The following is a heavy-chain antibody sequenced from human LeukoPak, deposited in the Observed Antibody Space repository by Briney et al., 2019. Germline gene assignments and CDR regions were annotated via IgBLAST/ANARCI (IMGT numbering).Heavy chain of an antibody. Sequence: ASVKVSCKASGYTFTGYYMHWVRQAPGQGLEWMGWINPNSGGTNYAQKLQGRVTMTTDTSTSTAYMELRSLRSDDTAVYYCARVIYSGNYYYYYHMDVWGKGTTVTVSS. J-gene: IGHJ6*03. CDR2: INPNSGGT. CDR3: ARVIYSGNYYYYYHMDV. D-gene: IGHD1-26*01. CDR1: GYTFTGYY. V-gene: IGHV1-2*02.